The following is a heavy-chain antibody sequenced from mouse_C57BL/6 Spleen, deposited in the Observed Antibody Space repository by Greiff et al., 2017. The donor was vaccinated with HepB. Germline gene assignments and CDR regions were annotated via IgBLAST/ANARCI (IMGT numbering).Heavy chain of an antibody. CDR2: IYPGDGDT. CDR1: GYAFSSSW. D-gene: IGHD2-4*01. CDR3: ASYDYPWFAY. J-gene: IGHJ3*01. Sequence: VQLQQSGPELVKPGASVKIPCKASGYAFSSSWMNWVKQRPGKGLEWIGRIYPGDGDTNYNGKFKGKATLTADKSSSTAYMPLSSLTSEDSAVYFCASYDYPWFAYWGQGTLVTVSA. V-gene: IGHV1-82*01.